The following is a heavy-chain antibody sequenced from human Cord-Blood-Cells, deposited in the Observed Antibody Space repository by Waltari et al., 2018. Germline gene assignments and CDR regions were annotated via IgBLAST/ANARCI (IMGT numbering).Heavy chain of an antibody. J-gene: IGHJ3*02. CDR2: TYYRSKGYN. CDR3: AREDKDTAMVDAFDI. V-gene: IGHV6-1*01. D-gene: IGHD5-18*01. CDR1: GDSASSHSSA. Sequence: QVQLPQSGPGLVKPSQTLSLTCAISGDSASSHSSAWTLIRQSPSRGLEWLGRTYYRSKGYNDYAVSVKSRITINPDTSKNQCSRQLNSVTPEDTAVYYCAREDKDTAMVDAFDIWGQGTMVTVSS.